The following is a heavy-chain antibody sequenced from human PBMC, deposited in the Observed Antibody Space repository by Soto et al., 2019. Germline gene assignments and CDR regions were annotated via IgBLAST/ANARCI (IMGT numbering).Heavy chain of an antibody. J-gene: IGHJ6*02. CDR2: IRSKANSYAT. D-gene: IGHD3-22*01. CDR1: GFTFSGSA. V-gene: IGHV3-73*02. Sequence: EVQLVESGGGLVQPGGSPKLSCAASGFTFSGSAMHWVRQASGKGLEWVGRIRSKANSYATGYAASAKGRFTISRDDSKNTAYLQMNSLKTEDTAVYYCTSSALIDYYYYYGMDVWGQGTTVTVSS. CDR3: TSSALIDYYYYYGMDV.